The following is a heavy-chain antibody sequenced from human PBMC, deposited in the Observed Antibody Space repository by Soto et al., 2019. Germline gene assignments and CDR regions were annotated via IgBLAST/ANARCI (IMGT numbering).Heavy chain of an antibody. CDR2: INRDGSST. V-gene: IGHV3-74*01. CDR3: ARVQHPAYFDY. CDR1: GFTFSSYW. J-gene: IGHJ4*02. Sequence: GGSLRLSCAASGFTFSSYWMHWVRQAPGKGLVWVSRINRDGSSTNYADSVKGRFTISRDNAKNSLYLQMNSLRAEDTAVYYCARVQHPAYFDYWGQGTPVTVSS.